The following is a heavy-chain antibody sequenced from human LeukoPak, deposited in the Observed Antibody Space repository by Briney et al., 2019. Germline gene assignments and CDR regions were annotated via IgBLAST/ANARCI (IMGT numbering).Heavy chain of an antibody. CDR2: IIPIFGTA. V-gene: IGHV1-69*13. CDR1: GGTFSSYA. D-gene: IGHD6-19*01. J-gene: IGHJ3*02. Sequence: ASVKVSCKASGGTFSSYAISWVRQAPGQGLEWMGGIIPIFGTANYAQKFQGRVTITADESTSTAYMELSSLRSEDTAVYYCARAVAVAGTINAFDIWGQGTMVTVSS. CDR3: ARAVAVAGTINAFDI.